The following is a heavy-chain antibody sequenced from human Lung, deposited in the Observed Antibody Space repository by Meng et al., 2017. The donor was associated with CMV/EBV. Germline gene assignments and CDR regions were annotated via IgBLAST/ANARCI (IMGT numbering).Heavy chain of an antibody. D-gene: IGHD5-12*01. J-gene: IGHJ6*02. Sequence: SVXVSXXASGYTFLSYGISWVRQAPGQGLEWMGWISAYNGRTNYAQKFQGRVTMTTDTSTNTAYTELRSLRSDDTAVYFCARGGYSDDDVRGSDYYDGIYVCGQAXTVIVSS. CDR3: ARGGYSDDDVRGSDYYDGIYV. V-gene: IGHV1-18*01. CDR2: ISAYNGRT. CDR1: GYTFLSYG.